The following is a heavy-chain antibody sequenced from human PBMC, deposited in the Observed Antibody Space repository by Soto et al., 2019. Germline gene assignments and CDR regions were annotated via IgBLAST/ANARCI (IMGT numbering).Heavy chain of an antibody. D-gene: IGHD3-10*01. Sequence: GGSLRLSCAASGFKFSNYAMSWVRQAPGKGLEWVSLISATGGGTYYADSVKGRFTISRDNSHNTLYLQVHSLTAEDTAVYYCAKDRRAGANFSLYFDFWRQGASVTVSS. CDR2: ISATGGGT. CDR3: AKDRRAGANFSLYFDF. V-gene: IGHV3-23*01. CDR1: GFKFSNYA. J-gene: IGHJ5*01.